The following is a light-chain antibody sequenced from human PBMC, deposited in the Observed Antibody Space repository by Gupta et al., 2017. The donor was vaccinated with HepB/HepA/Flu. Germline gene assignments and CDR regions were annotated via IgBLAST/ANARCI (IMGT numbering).Light chain of an antibody. V-gene: IGLV1-47*01. J-gene: IGLJ2*01. CDR2: RNN. CDR3: AAGDDSLNGQV. Sequence: QSVLTQPPSASGTPGQRVTISGSGSSSNIGSNSVYWYQQFPGAAPKLLIYRNNHRHSGVPDRFSGSKYGTSASVATSGLRAEDEADYHCAAGDDSLNGQVFGGGTKLTVL. CDR1: SSNIGSNS.